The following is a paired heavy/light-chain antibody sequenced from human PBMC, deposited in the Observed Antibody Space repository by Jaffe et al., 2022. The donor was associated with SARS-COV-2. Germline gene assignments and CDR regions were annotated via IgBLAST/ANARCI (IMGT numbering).Light chain of an antibody. J-gene: IGKJ1*01. Sequence: DIQMTQSPPTLSASVGDRVTIACRASQSISNWLAWYQQKPGKAPKLLIYKAFSLLGGVPSRFSGSGSGTEFSLTISSLQPDDFATYYCQQYHSYWTFGQGTKVEIK. CDR2: KAF. V-gene: IGKV1-5*03. CDR1: QSISNW. CDR3: QQYHSYWT.
Heavy chain of an antibody. CDR2: IYYTGST. CDR1: GGSISSGNYY. J-gene: IGHJ3*02. CDR3: ARSDSYGSGTYSPFDAFDI. D-gene: IGHD3-10*01. V-gene: IGHV4-31*03. Sequence: QVQLQESGPGLVKPSQTLSLTCTVSGGSISSGNYYWSWIRQYPGKGLEWIGYIYYTGSTDYNPSLKSRVTISVDTSNNQFSLNLSSVTAADTAVYYCARSDSYGSGTYSPFDAFDIWGRGTMVTVSS.